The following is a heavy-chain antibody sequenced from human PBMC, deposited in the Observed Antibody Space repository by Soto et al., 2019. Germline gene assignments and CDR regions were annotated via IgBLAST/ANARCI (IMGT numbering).Heavy chain of an antibody. CDR3: AKDHPLYDFWSGSLGY. J-gene: IGHJ4*02. CDR2: ISGSGCCT. D-gene: IGHD3-3*01. CDR1: GFTFGNYG. Sequence: GGSLRLSCAASGFTFGNYGMVWVRQAPGKGLEWVSAISGSGCCTYYTDSVKGRFTISRDNSKNTLYLQMNSLRAEDTAVYYCAKDHPLYDFWSGSLGYWGQGTLVTVS. V-gene: IGHV3-23*01.